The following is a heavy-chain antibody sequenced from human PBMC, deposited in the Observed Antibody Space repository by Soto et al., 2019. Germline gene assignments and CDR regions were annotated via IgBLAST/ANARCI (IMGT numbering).Heavy chain of an antibody. J-gene: IGHJ5*02. D-gene: IGHD6-13*01. Sequence: QVQLVQSGAEVKKPGASVKVSCKASGYTFTSYAMHWVRQAPGQRLEWMGWINAGNGNTKYSQKFQGRVTITRDTSASTAYMELSSLRSEDTAVYYCAREYLNVGSSWKNWFDPWGQGTLVTVSS. CDR2: INAGNGNT. V-gene: IGHV1-3*01. CDR3: AREYLNVGSSWKNWFDP. CDR1: GYTFTSYA.